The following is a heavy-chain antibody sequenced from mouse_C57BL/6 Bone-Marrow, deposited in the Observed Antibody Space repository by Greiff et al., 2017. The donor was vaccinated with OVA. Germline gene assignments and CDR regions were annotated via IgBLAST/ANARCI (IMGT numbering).Heavy chain of an antibody. CDR1: GFSLTSYG. CDR2: IWSGGST. D-gene: IGHD1-1*01. Sequence: VKLQESGPGLVQPSQSLSITCTASGFSLTSYGVHWVRQSPGKGLEWLGVIWSGGSTDYNAAFISRLSISKDTSKSQVFFKMNSLQADDTAIYYCARNCGGVVAPYYFDYWGQGTTLTVSS. CDR3: ARNCGGVVAPYYFDY. V-gene: IGHV2-2*01. J-gene: IGHJ2*01.